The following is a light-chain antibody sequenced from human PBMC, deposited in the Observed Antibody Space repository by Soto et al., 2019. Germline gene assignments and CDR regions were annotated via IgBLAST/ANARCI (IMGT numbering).Light chain of an antibody. CDR3: QQSFFAPTT. J-gene: IGKJ1*01. Sequence: DIHMTQAPSSLSASVGDTVIITCRARQNVRCYLHWYPQKSGKAPKLLIYESTNLESGVPSRFSGDRFGTHFTLTISRLHPAEFATYYCQQSFFAPTTFCQRT. CDR2: EST. V-gene: IGKV1-39*01. CDR1: QNVRCY.